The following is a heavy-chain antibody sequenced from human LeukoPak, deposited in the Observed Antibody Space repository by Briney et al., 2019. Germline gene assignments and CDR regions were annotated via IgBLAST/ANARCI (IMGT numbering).Heavy chain of an antibody. J-gene: IGHJ4*02. CDR3: AKGGGIYAYDPRIEY. D-gene: IGHD3-3*02. V-gene: IGHV4-4*02. CDR2: IYHGGST. Sequence: GSLRLSCAASGFTFSSYWMSWVRQPPGKGLEWIGEIYHGGSTNYSPSLKSRVTISVDKSKNQFSLNLSSVTAADTAVYYCAKGGGIYAYDPRIEYWGQGTLVTVSS. CDR1: GFTFSSYW.